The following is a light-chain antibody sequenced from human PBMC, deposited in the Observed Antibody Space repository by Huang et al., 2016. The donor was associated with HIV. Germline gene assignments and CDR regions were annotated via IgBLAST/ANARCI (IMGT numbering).Light chain of an antibody. Sequence: IQMTQSPASLSAYVGDRVTISCQANQDIRSYLNWYQQKPGKAPRLLIYGASNLQAGVPSRFSVNGSGTDFTITISSLQSEDIATYYCQQYDSLYTFGQGTRLEIK. CDR3: QQYDSLYT. J-gene: IGKJ2*01. CDR2: GAS. V-gene: IGKV1-33*01. CDR1: QDIRSY.